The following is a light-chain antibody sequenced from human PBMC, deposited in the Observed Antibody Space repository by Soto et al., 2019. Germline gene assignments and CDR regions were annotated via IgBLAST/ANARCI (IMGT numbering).Light chain of an antibody. V-gene: IGLV1-40*01. Sequence: QSVLTQPPSVSWAPGQRGTMSCTGVSSNIGAGYDVHWYQQLPGTAPKLLIYGNSNRPSGVPDRFSGSKSGTSASLAITGLQAEDEADYYCQSYDSSLSVFGTGTKVTVL. J-gene: IGLJ1*01. CDR2: GNS. CDR3: QSYDSSLSV. CDR1: SSNIGAGYD.